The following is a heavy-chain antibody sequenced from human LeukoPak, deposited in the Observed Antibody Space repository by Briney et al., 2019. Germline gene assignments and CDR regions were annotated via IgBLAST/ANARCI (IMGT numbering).Heavy chain of an antibody. Sequence: SETLSLTCAVSGGSISSSNWWSWVRQPPGKGLEWIGEIYHNGSTNYNPSLKSRVTISVDKSKNQFSLKLSSVTAADTAVYYCARGRRLTTVVTLGRYYYYMDVWGKGTTVTVSS. CDR3: ARGRRLTTVVTLGRYYYYMDV. D-gene: IGHD4-23*01. CDR1: GGSISSSNW. CDR2: IYHNGST. J-gene: IGHJ6*03. V-gene: IGHV4-4*02.